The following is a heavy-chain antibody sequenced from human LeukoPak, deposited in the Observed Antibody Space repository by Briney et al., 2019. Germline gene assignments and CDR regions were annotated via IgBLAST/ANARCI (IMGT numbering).Heavy chain of an antibody. CDR2: ISAYNGNT. V-gene: IGHV1-18*01. Sequence: VASVKVSCKASGYTFTSYGISWVRQAPGQGLEWMGWISAYNGNTNYAQKLQGRVTMTTDTSTSTAYMELRSRRSDDTAVYYCARESGRVVRGVTPESGGQGTLVTVS. D-gene: IGHD3-10*01. CDR3: ARESGRVVRGVTPES. J-gene: IGHJ4*02. CDR1: GYTFTSYG.